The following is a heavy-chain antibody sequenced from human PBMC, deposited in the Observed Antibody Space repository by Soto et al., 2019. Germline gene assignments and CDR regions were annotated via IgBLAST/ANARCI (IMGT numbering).Heavy chain of an antibody. CDR3: AKSVGRVGHSGFLGVY. V-gene: IGHV3-23*01. Sequence: EVQLLESGGGLVQPGGSLRLSCAASGFTFSSYAMSWVRQAPGKGLEWVSAISGSGGSTYYADSVKGRFTISRDNSKNTLYLQMNSLRAEDTAVYYCAKSVGRVGHSGFLGVYWGQGTLVTVSS. J-gene: IGHJ4*02. CDR1: GFTFSSYA. CDR2: ISGSGGST. D-gene: IGHD5-12*01.